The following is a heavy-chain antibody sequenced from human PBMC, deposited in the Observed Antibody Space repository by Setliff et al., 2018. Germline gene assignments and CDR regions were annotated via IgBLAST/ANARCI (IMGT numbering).Heavy chain of an antibody. Sequence: GGSLRLSCAASGFTFSDYEMNWVRQAPGKGLEWVGIIRSKAYGGTTECAASVKGRFTISRDDSKSIAYLQMNSLKTEDTAVYYCTRASSIAVAGSSIWGQGTLVTVSS. J-gene: IGHJ4*02. CDR3: TRASSIAVAGSSI. V-gene: IGHV3-49*04. CDR1: GFTFSDYE. CDR2: IRSKAYGGTT. D-gene: IGHD6-19*01.